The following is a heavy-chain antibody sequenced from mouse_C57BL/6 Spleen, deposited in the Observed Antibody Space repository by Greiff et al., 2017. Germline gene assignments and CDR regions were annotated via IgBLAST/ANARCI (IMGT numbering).Heavy chain of an antibody. J-gene: IGHJ4*01. CDR3: ARALTGLYAMDD. V-gene: IGHV14-2*01. Sequence: EVQRVESGAELVKPGASVKLSCTASGFNIKDYYMHWVKQRTEQGLEWIGRIDPEDGETKYAPKFQGQATITADTSSNTAYLQLSSLTSEDTAVYYCARALTGLYAMDDWGQGTSVTVSA. CDR1: GFNIKDYY. D-gene: IGHD4-1*01. CDR2: IDPEDGET.